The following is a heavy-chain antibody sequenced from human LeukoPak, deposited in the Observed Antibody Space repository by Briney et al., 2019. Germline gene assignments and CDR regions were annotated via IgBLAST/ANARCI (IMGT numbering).Heavy chain of an antibody. V-gene: IGHV3-23*01. Sequence: AGGSLRLSCAASGFTFTSYDLNWVRQAPGKGLEWVSGISGSGDSTYYADSVRGRFTISRDNSKNTLFLQISSLRVEDTALYSCAILHHYAKWGQGTLVTVSS. J-gene: IGHJ3*01. CDR3: AILHHYAK. D-gene: IGHD2-8*01. CDR1: GFTFTSYD. CDR2: ISGSGDST.